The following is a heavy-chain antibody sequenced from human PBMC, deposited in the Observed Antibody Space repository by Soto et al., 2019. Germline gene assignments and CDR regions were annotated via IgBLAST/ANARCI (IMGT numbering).Heavy chain of an antibody. CDR2: INPSGGST. V-gene: IGHV1-46*01. CDR1: GYTFTSYY. CDR3: ALAYGIFGVVIIDGWSDP. J-gene: IGHJ5*02. Sequence: ASVKVSCKASGYTFTSYYMHWVRQAPGQGLEWMGIINPSGGSTSYAQKFQGRVTMTRDTSTSTVYMELSSLRSEDTAVYYCALAYGIFGVVIIDGWSDPWGQGTLVTGSS. D-gene: IGHD3-3*01.